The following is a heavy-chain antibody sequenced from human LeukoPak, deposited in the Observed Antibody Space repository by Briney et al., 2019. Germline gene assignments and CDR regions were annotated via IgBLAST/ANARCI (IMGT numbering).Heavy chain of an antibody. CDR1: GFTFSDYY. CDR2: ISSSSSYT. V-gene: IGHV3-11*06. CDR3: AANSGYIDY. J-gene: IGHJ4*02. D-gene: IGHD1-26*01. Sequence: GGSLRLSCAASGFTFSDYYMSWIRQAPGKGLEWVSYISSSSSYTNYADSVKGRFTISRDNAKNSLYLQMNSLRAEDTAVYYCAANSGYIDYWGQGTLVTVSS.